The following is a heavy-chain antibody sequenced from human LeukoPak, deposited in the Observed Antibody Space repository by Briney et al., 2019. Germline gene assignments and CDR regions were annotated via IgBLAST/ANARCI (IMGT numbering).Heavy chain of an antibody. D-gene: IGHD3-3*01. CDR1: GVSISSYY. Sequence: SGTLSLTCTVSGVSISSYYWSWIRQPPGKGLEWIGYIYYSGSTNYNPSLKSRVTISVDTSKNQFSLKLSSVTAADTAVYYCAREQGYDFWSGYSGYFQHWGQGTLVTVSS. CDR2: IYYSGST. J-gene: IGHJ1*01. CDR3: AREQGYDFWSGYSGYFQH. V-gene: IGHV4-59*01.